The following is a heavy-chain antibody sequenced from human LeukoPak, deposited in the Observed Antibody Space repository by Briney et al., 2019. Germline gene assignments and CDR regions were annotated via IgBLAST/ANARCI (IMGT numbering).Heavy chain of an antibody. CDR2: IWSDGTNQ. V-gene: IGHV3-33*06. J-gene: IGHJ4*02. Sequence: GGSLRLSCAASGFTFSHYGFHRVRQAPGKGLEWVAVIWSDGTNQFYADSVKGRFTISRDSSQKTVYLEMHSLRTEDTAMYYCAKDAQRGFDYSNSLEYWGPGTLVTVSS. CDR1: GFTFSHYG. CDR3: AKDAQRGFDYSNSLEY. D-gene: IGHD4-11*01.